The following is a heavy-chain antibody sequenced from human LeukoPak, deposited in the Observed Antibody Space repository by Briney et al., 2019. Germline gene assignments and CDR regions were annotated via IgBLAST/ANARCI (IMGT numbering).Heavy chain of an antibody. J-gene: IGHJ5*02. CDR3: ARGTYGGFDP. Sequence: SETLSLTCTVSGGSISSSTYYWVWIRQPPGKGLEWIGSINYSGNTYYNPSVKSRVTISVDTSKNQFSLKVSSVTAADTAVYYCARGTYGGFDPWGQGTLVTVSS. D-gene: IGHD3-10*01. CDR1: GGSISSSTYY. CDR2: INYSGNT. V-gene: IGHV4-39*07.